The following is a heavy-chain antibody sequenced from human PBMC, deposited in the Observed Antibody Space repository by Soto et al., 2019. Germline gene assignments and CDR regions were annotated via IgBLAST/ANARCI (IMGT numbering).Heavy chain of an antibody. D-gene: IGHD3-22*01. V-gene: IGHV3-23*01. Sequence: GGSLRLSCAASGFTFSSYAMSWVRQAPGKGLEWVSAISGSGGSTYYADSVKGRFTISRDNSKNTLYLQMNSLRAEDTAVYYCAKSARDYYDSSGYYYDYWGQEPWSPSPQ. J-gene: IGHJ4*01. CDR2: ISGSGGST. CDR3: AKSARDYYDSSGYYYDY. CDR1: GFTFSSYA.